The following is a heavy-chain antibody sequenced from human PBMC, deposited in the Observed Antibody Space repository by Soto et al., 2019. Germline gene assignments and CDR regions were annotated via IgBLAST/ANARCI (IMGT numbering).Heavy chain of an antibody. D-gene: IGHD3-22*01. CDR3: ARVGYYYDSSGYYHYYYGMDV. CDR1: GYTFTSYG. CDR2: ISAYNGNT. J-gene: IGHJ6*02. V-gene: IGHV1-18*01. Sequence: ASVKVSCKASGYTFTSYGISWVRQAPGQGLEWKRWISAYNGNTNYAQKLQGRVTMTTDTSTSTAYMELRSLRSDDTAVYYCARVGYYYDSSGYYHYYYGMDVWGQGTTVTVSS.